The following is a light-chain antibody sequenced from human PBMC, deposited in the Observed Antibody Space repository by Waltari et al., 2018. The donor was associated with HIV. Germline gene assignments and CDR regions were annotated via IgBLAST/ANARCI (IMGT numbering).Light chain of an antibody. J-gene: IGLJ1*01. Sequence: QSVLTQPPPVSGAPGQRVSIPCTGSGAGHEVQWYQQIAGKAPRLLIFGNNKRPSEVPARFFGSKSGTSASLAITGLQPEDEAHYYCQSFDSSLTGFVFGSGTEVVVL. CDR2: GNN. CDR3: QSFDSSLTGFV. V-gene: IGLV1-40*01. CDR1: GAGHE.